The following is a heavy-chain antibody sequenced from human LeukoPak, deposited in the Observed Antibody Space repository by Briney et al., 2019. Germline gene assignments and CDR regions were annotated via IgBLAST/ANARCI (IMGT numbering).Heavy chain of an antibody. Sequence: SETLSLTCTVSGGSISSYYWSWIRQPAGKGLEWIGRIYTRGSTNYNPSLKSRVTISVDKSKNQFSLKLSSVTAADTAVYSCAKHSGWSFDYWGQGTLVTVSS. J-gene: IGHJ4*02. V-gene: IGHV4-4*07. CDR2: IYTRGST. CDR1: GGSISSYY. D-gene: IGHD6-19*01. CDR3: AKHSGWSFDY.